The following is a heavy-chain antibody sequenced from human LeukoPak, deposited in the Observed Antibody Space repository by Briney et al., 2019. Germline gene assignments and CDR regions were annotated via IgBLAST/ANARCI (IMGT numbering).Heavy chain of an antibody. V-gene: IGHV3-74*01. CDR2: INSDGSST. D-gene: IGHD2-15*01. J-gene: IGHJ4*02. CDR3: AKEACGGRCSSDYFDY. CDR1: GFTFSTYW. Sequence: GGSLRLSCAASGFTFSTYWMHWVRQAPGKGLVWVSRINSDGSSTSYADSVKGRFTISRDNSKNTLYLQLNSLRAEDTAVYHCAKEACGGRCSSDYFDYWGQGTLVTVSS.